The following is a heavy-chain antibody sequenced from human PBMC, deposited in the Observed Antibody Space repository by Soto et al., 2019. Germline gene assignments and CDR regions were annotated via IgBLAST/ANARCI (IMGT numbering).Heavy chain of an antibody. J-gene: IGHJ6*02. V-gene: IGHV1-69*13. CDR2: IIPIFGTA. CDR1: GGTFSSYA. Sequence: SVKVSCKASGGTFSSYAISWVRQAPGQGLEWMGGIIPIFGTANYAQKFQGRVTITADESTSTAYTELSSLRSEDTAVYYCARGGTITMIVVVEGGYYYYGMDVWGQGTTVTVSS. D-gene: IGHD3-22*01. CDR3: ARGGTITMIVVVEGGYYYYGMDV.